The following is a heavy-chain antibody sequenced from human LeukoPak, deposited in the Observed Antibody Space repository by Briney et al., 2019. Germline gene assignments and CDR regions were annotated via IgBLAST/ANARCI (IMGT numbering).Heavy chain of an antibody. J-gene: IGHJ4*02. V-gene: IGHV1-2*02. CDR1: GYTFTGYY. D-gene: IGHD1-26*01. Sequence: ASVNVPCKPSGYTFTGYYMHWVRQSPRQGLECIGGINSNSGGTNYAQNFQGRVTMTRDTSISTAYMELSRLRSDDTAVYYCARLGSIVGATTLDYWGQGTLVTVSS. CDR2: INSNSGGT. CDR3: ARLGSIVGATTLDY.